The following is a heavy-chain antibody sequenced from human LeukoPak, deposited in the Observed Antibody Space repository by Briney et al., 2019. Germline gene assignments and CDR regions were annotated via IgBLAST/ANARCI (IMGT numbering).Heavy chain of an antibody. CDR2: INHSGST. V-gene: IGHV4-34*01. CDR3: ARAVPRYCSSTSCLPPY. Sequence: SETLSLTCAVCGGSFSGYYWSWIRQPPGKGLEWIGEINHSGSTNYNPSLKSRVTISVDTSKNQFSLKLSSVTAADTAVYYCARAVPRYCSSTSCLPPYWGQGTLVTVSS. J-gene: IGHJ4*02. D-gene: IGHD2-2*01. CDR1: GGSFSGYY.